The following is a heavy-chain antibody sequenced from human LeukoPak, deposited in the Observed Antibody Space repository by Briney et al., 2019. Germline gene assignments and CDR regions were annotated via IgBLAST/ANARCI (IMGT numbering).Heavy chain of an antibody. CDR1: GGSISSYY. V-gene: IGHV4-59*08. Sequence: SETLSLTCTVSGGSISSYYWSWIRQPPGKGLEWIGYIYYSGSTNYNPSLKSRVTISVDTSKNQFSLKLSSVTAADTAVYYCARQSAAAGDFDYWGQGILVTVSS. CDR3: ARQSAAAGDFDY. CDR2: IYYSGST. D-gene: IGHD6-13*01. J-gene: IGHJ4*02.